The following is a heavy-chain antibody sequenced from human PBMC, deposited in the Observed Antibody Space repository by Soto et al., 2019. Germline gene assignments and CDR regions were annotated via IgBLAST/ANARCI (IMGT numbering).Heavy chain of an antibody. V-gene: IGHV3-23*01. D-gene: IGHD6-13*01. CDR1: GFTFSSYA. Sequence: GSLRLSCAASGFTFSSYAMSWVRQAPGKGLEWVSAISGSGGSTYYADSVKGRFTISRDNSKNTLYLQMNSLRAEDTAVYYCAKDQGIAAAGTWFDPWGQGTLVPSPQ. CDR2: ISGSGGST. CDR3: AKDQGIAAAGTWFDP. J-gene: IGHJ5*02.